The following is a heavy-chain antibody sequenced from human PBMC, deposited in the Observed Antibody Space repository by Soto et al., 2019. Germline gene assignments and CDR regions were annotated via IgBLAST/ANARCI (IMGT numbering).Heavy chain of an antibody. J-gene: IGHJ3*02. CDR3: ARDQVVRGVKGEAFDI. D-gene: IGHD3-10*01. CDR2: IKQDGSEK. Sequence: GGSLRLSCAASGFTFSSYWMSWVRQAPGKGLEWVANIKQDGSEKYYVDSVKGRFTISRDNAKNSLYLQMNSLRAEDTAVYYCARDQVVRGVKGEAFDIWGQGTMVTVSS. CDR1: GFTFSSYW. V-gene: IGHV3-7*01.